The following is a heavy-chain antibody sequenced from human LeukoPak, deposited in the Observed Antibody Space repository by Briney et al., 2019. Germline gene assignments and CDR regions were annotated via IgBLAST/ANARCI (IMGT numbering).Heavy chain of an antibody. V-gene: IGHV3-7*03. J-gene: IGHJ4*02. D-gene: IGHD6-19*01. Sequence: GGSLRLSCAASGFTLSTFWMSWVRQAPGKGLEWVANIKQDGSEKYYVDSVKGRFTISRDNAKNSLYLQMNSLRAEDTAVYYCARGVIAMAGSMSLMDWGQGTLVTVSS. CDR1: GFTLSTFW. CDR3: ARGVIAMAGSMSLMD. CDR2: IKQDGSEK.